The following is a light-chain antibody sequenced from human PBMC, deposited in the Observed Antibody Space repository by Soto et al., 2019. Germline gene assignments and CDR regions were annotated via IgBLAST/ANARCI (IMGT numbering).Light chain of an antibody. Sequence: EIVMTQSPATLSVSPGERATLSCRASQSVSSNLAWYQQKPGQAPRLLIYGASTRATGIPARFSGSGSGTEFPLTIRGLQSEYLAVYYCKKYINWPPYTFGRGTNLEIK. CDR1: QSVSSN. CDR3: KKYINWPPYT. J-gene: IGKJ2*01. V-gene: IGKV3-15*01. CDR2: GAS.